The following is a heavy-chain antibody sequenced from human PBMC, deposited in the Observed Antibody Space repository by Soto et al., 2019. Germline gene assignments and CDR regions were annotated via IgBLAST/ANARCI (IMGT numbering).Heavy chain of an antibody. Sequence: QLQLQESGPGLVKPSETLSLTCTVSGGSISSSSYYWGWIRQPPGKGLEWIGSIYYRGNTYYNPDLKSRVTKSVGTSKNQFYLKLSSGTAAHTAVYYWARAGEECCSGGSGQVDYWGQGTLVTVSS. CDR3: ARAGEECCSGGSGQVDY. D-gene: IGHD2-15*01. J-gene: IGHJ4*02. CDR1: GGSISSSSYY. CDR2: IYYRGNT. V-gene: IGHV4-39*01.